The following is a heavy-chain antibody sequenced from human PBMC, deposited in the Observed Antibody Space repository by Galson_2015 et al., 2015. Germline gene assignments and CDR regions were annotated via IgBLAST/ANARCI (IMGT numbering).Heavy chain of an antibody. D-gene: IGHD6-6*01. CDR1: GYTFTNYG. V-gene: IGHV1-18*04. Sequence: SVKVSCKASGYTFTNYGISWVRQAPGQGLEWMGWISTYNGNTNYAQRLQGRVTVTADTSTHTAYMELRSPRSDDTAVYYCARETAVTSAPYGMDVWGQGTTVTVSS. CDR3: ARETAVTSAPYGMDV. CDR2: ISTYNGNT. J-gene: IGHJ6*02.